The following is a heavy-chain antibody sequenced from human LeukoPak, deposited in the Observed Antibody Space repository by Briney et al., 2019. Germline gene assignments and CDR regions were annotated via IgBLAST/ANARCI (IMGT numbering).Heavy chain of an antibody. CDR1: GFTFSSYS. J-gene: IGHJ4*02. CDR3: ARERALGYYYDSS. CDR2: ISSSSSYI. V-gene: IGHV3-21*01. Sequence: GGSLRLSCAASGFTFSSYSMNWVRQAPGKGLEWVSSISSSSSYIYYADSVKGRLTISRDNAKNSLYLQMNSLRAEDTAVYYCARERALGYYYDSSWGQGTLVTVSS. D-gene: IGHD3-22*01.